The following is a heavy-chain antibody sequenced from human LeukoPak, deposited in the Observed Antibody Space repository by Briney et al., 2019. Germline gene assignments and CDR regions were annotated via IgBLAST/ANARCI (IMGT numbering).Heavy chain of an antibody. V-gene: IGHV3-7*01. D-gene: IGHD3-16*01. J-gene: IGHJ6*04. CDR2: INQDGSEK. CDR1: GFTFSSYW. CDR3: ARGGGGMDV. Sequence: PGGSLRLSCAASGFTFSSYWMSWVRQAPGKGLERVANINQDGSEKYYVDSVKGRFTISRDNAKNSLYLQMNTLRAEDTAVYHCARGGGGMDVWGKGTTATVSS.